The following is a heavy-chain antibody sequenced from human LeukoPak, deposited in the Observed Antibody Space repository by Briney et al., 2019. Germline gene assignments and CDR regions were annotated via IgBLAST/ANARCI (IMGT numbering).Heavy chain of an antibody. CDR3: ARTEPIAAAGKWYYGMDV. V-gene: IGHV1-3*01. J-gene: IGHJ6*02. CDR1: GYTFTGYY. CDR2: INAGNGNT. Sequence: ASVKVSCKASGYTFTGYYMHWVRQAPGQRLEWMGWINAGNGNTKYSQKFQGRVTITRDTSASTAYMELSSLRSEDTAVYYCARTEPIAAAGKWYYGMDVWGQGTTVTVSS. D-gene: IGHD6-13*01.